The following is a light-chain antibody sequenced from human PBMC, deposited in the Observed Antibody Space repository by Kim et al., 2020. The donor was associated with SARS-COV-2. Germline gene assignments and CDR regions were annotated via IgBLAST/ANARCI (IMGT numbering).Light chain of an antibody. J-gene: IGKJ1*01. Sequence: ASVGDRVTITCRASQGISNSLAWYQQKPGTVPKVLIYSASALQSGVPSRFSGSGSGTDFTLTISSLQPEDVATYYCQKYNAAPWTFGQGTKVDIK. V-gene: IGKV1-27*01. CDR3: QKYNAAPWT. CDR1: QGISNS. CDR2: SAS.